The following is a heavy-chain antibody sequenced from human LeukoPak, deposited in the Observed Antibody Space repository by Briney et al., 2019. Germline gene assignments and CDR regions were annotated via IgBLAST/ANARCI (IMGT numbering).Heavy chain of an antibody. CDR1: GYTFTGYY. D-gene: IGHD3-9*01. CDR3: ASPDILTGYYSFDY. J-gene: IGHJ4*02. CDR2: INPNSGGT. Sequence: GSSVNVSCKACGYTFTGYYMHWVRQAPGQGLEWVGWINPNSGGTNYAQKFQGRVTMTRDTSISTAYMELSRLRSDDTAVYYCASPDILTGYYSFDYWGQGTLVTVSS. V-gene: IGHV1-2*02.